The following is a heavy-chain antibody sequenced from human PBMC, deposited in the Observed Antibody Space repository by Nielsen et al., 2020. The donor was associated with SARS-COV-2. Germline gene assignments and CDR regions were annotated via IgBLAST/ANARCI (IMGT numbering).Heavy chain of an antibody. D-gene: IGHD3-10*01. CDR3: ARAAGIYYYGSGSYGDDYYGMDV. CDR1: GGSVSSGSYY. J-gene: IGHJ6*02. V-gene: IGHV4-61*01. CDR2: IYYSGST. Sequence: SETLSLTCTVSGGSVSSGSYYWSWIRQPPGKGLEWIGYIYYSGSTNYNPSLKSRVTISVDTSKNQFSLKLSSVTAADTAVYYCARAAGIYYYGSGSYGDDYYGMDVWGQGTTVTVSS.